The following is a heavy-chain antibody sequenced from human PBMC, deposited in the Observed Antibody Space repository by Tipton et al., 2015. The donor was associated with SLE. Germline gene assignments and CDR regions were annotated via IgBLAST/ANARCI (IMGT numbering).Heavy chain of an antibody. CDR2: INHSGST. CDR1: GGSISSSGYY. CDR3: ARYKYCSGGSCPRWFDP. V-gene: IGHV4-39*07. J-gene: IGHJ5*02. D-gene: IGHD2-15*01. Sequence: TLSLTCTVSGGSISSSGYYWSWIRQPPGKGLEWIGEINHSGSTNYNPSLKSRVTISVDTSKNQFSLKLSSVTAADTAVYYCARYKYCSGGSCPRWFDPWGQGTLVTVSS.